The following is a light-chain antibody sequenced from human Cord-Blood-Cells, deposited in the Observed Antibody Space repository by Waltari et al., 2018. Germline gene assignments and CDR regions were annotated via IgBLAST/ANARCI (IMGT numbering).Light chain of an antibody. V-gene: IGLV2-14*01. Sequence: QSALTQPASVSGSPGQSITISCTVTSSDVGGYNYVSWYQQPPGKAPKLMIYDVSNRPSGVSNRFSGSKSGNTASLTISGLQAEDEADYYCSSYTSSSNVVFGGGTKLTVL. CDR2: DVS. CDR1: SSDVGGYNY. CDR3: SSYTSSSNVV. J-gene: IGLJ2*01.